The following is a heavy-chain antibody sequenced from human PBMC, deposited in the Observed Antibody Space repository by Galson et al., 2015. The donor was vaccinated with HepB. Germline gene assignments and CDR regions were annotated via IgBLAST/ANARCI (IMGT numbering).Heavy chain of an antibody. CDR2: ISGSGGST. V-gene: IGHV3-23*01. CDR1: GFTFSSYA. D-gene: IGHD6-13*01. J-gene: IGHJ5*02. CDR3: AKTETNSSNGSGWFDP. Sequence: SLRLSCAASGFTFSSYAMSWVRQAPGKGLEWVSAISGSGGSTYYADSVKGRFTISRDNSKNTLYLQMNSLRAEDTAVYYCAKTETNSSNGSGWFDPWGQGTLVTVSS.